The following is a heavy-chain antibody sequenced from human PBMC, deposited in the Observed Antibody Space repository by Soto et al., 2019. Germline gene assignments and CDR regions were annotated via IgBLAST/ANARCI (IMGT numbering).Heavy chain of an antibody. CDR2: ITSDGGNK. J-gene: IGHJ4*02. Sequence: GESLRHSCGGSGFMLSRYCMPWFRQAPGKGLEWAAAITSDGGNKVYGDSAKGRFTISRDNSKNTVDLQMNSLRVEDTGIYYCATVGLVVSSGWSGFDYLGQGT. CDR1: GFMLSRYC. D-gene: IGHD6-19*01. V-gene: IGHV3-30*03. CDR3: ATVGLVVSSGWSGFDY.